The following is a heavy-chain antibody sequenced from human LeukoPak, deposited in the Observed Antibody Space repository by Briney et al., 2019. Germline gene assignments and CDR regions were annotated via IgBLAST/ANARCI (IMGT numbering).Heavy chain of an antibody. V-gene: IGHV3-74*01. CDR2: INSDGSST. CDR1: GFTFSSYW. CDR3: ARGFIAVAALGY. Sequence: GGSLRLSCAASGFTFSSYWMHWVRQAPGKGLVWVSRINSDGSSTSYADSVKGRFTISRDNAKNTLYLQMNSLSAEDTAVYYCARGFIAVAALGYWGQGTLVTVSS. J-gene: IGHJ4*02. D-gene: IGHD6-19*01.